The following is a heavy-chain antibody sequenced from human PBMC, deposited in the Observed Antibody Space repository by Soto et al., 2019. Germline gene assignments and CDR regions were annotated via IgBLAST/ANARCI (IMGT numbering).Heavy chain of an antibody. D-gene: IGHD3-10*01. CDR2: INQGGREK. J-gene: IGHJ3*02. CDR3: AKYGSGSYGAYAFDI. Sequence: PGGSLRLSCAASGFTFGSYWMSWVRQAPGKGLEWVANINQGGREKNYVDSVKGRFSISRDDAEKSHHLQMSSLRVEDTAVYYCAKYGSGSYGAYAFDIWGQGTMVTVSS. CDR1: GFTFGSYW. V-gene: IGHV3-7*01.